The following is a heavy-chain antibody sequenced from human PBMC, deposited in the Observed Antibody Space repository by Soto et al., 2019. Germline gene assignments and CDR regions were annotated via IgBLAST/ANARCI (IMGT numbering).Heavy chain of an antibody. D-gene: IGHD5-18*01. Sequence: PSETLSLTCAVSGGSISSGGYSWSWIRQPPGKGLEWIGYIYHSGSTYYNPSLKSRVTISVDRSKNQFSLKLSSVTAADTAVYYCASHSLSYYYGMDVWGQGTTVTVSS. CDR1: GGSISSGGYS. J-gene: IGHJ6*02. CDR3: ASHSLSYYYGMDV. V-gene: IGHV4-30-2*01. CDR2: IYHSGST.